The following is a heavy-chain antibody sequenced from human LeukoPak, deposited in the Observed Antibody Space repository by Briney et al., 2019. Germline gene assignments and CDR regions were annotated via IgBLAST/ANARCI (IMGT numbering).Heavy chain of an antibody. CDR2: INPNSGGT. J-gene: IGHJ5*02. D-gene: IGHD3-22*01. Sequence: ASVKVSCKASGYTFTGYYMHWVRQAPGQGLEWMGWINPNSGGTNYAQKFQGRVTMTRDTSISTAYMEPSRLRSDDTAVYYCARAIGGDYYDSSGLGNWFDPWGQGTLVTVSS. CDR1: GYTFTGYY. V-gene: IGHV1-2*02. CDR3: ARAIGGDYYDSSGLGNWFDP.